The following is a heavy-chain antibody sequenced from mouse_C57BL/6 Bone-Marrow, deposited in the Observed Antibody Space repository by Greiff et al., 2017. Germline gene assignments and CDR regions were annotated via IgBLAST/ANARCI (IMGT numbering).Heavy chain of an antibody. CDR1: GYTFTSYW. Sequence: QVQLQQPGAELVMPGASVKLSCKASGYTFTSYWMHWVKQRPGQGLAWIGEIDPSDSYTNYNQKLKGKSTLTVDKSSSTAYMQLSSLTSEDSAVYYCARSPYYYGSCYYAMDYWGQGTSVTVSS. CDR3: ARSPYYYGSCYYAMDY. J-gene: IGHJ4*01. V-gene: IGHV1-69*01. CDR2: IDPSDSYT. D-gene: IGHD1-1*01.